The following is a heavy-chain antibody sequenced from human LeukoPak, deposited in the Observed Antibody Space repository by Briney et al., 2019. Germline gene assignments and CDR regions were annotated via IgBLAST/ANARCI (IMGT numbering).Heavy chain of an antibody. CDR2: IKQDGSVE. D-gene: IGHD1-1*01. V-gene: IGHV3-7*01. CDR1: GFTFENYW. CDR3: ARDGQSGTFDY. J-gene: IGHJ4*02. Sequence: PGGSLRLSCAASGFTFENYWMSWVRQAPGKGPEWVANIKQDGSVEHYLDSVKGRFTISRDNAKNSLILQMNSLRAEDTAVYYCARDGQSGTFDYWGQGTLVTVSS.